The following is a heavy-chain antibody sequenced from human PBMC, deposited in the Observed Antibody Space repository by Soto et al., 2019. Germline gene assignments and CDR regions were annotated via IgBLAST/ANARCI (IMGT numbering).Heavy chain of an antibody. CDR1: GFTFSGSA. V-gene: IGHV3-23*01. J-gene: IGHJ4*02. CDR3: AKGSSGYDFFDY. Sequence: GGSLRLSCAASGFTFSGSAMHWVRQAPGKGLEWVSAISSSGGSTYYADSVKGRFTISRDDSKNTLYLQMNSLRAEDTAVYYCAKGSSGYDFFDYWGQGTLVTVSS. D-gene: IGHD5-12*01. CDR2: ISSSGGST.